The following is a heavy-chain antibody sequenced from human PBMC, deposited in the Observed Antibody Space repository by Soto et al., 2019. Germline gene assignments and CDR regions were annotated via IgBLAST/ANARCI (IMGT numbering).Heavy chain of an antibody. J-gene: IGHJ4*02. Sequence: SETLSLTCTVSGGSINTFYRSWVRQPAGKGLEWVGRIFSSGSTSFNPSLESRVAMSVDTSKNHFSLNLSSVTAADMAVYYCAREGSYSAYNFAHGIQLWSFDFWGQGALVTVSS. CDR1: GGSINTFY. D-gene: IGHD5-12*01. CDR2: IFSSGST. CDR3: AREGSYSAYNFAHGIQLWSFDF. V-gene: IGHV4-4*07.